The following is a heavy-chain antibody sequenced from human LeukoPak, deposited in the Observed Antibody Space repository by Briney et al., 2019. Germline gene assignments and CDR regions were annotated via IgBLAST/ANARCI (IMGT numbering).Heavy chain of an antibody. CDR2: INQDGTEK. J-gene: IGHJ6*03. Sequence: GGSLRLSCAASGLTFTTYWMTLVRQAPGKGLEWVASINQDGTEKYYVDSVKGRFTISRDNAKNSLYLQMNSLRAEDTAVYYCARSSGWYHRGPDYYYYYMDVWGKGTTVTVS. V-gene: IGHV3-7*01. CDR1: GLTFTTYW. CDR3: ARSSGWYHRGPDYYYYYMDV. D-gene: IGHD6-19*01.